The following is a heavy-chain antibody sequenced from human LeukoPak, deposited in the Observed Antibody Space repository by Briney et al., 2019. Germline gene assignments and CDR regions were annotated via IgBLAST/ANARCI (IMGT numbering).Heavy chain of an antibody. CDR2: IYSGGST. Sequence: GSLRLSCAASGFTVSSNYMSWVRQAPGKGLEWVSVIYSGGSTYYADSVKGRFTISRHNSKNTLYLQMNSLRAEDTAVYYCAHYSTGVNYGGLAFDIWGQGTMVTVSS. D-gene: IGHD2-8*02. CDR1: GFTVSSNY. V-gene: IGHV3-53*04. J-gene: IGHJ3*02. CDR3: AHYSTGVNYGGLAFDI.